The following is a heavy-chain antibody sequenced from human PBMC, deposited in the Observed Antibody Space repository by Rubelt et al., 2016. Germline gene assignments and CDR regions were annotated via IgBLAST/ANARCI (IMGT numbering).Heavy chain of an antibody. D-gene: IGHD5-12*01. Sequence: QVQLQESGPGLVKASETLSLTCTVPGHSISSGYFWGWIRQSPGKGLEWIGSLYHSGNTYSNPSLKSRVTIPADTSKNQFSRKLGAVTAADTAVYYCARGPGGYGDGVAHVFDIWGQGTMVTVSS. CDR1: GHSISSGYF. J-gene: IGHJ3*02. CDR3: ARGPGGYGDGVAHVFDI. V-gene: IGHV4-38-2*02. CDR2: LYHSGNT.